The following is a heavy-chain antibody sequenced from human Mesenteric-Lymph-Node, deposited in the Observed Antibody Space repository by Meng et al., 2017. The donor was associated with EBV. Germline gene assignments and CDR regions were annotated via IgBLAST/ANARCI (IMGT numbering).Heavy chain of an antibody. Sequence: EPGCAVVQPGGSLKLSRAPFGCTFSGSVMHWVSQASGKGLGWVGRIRSKANSYATAYAASVKGRFTISRDDSKNTAYLQMNSLKTEDTAVYYCSVVVVAATPGPEGDYWGQGTLVTVSS. CDR3: SVVVVAATPGPEGDY. D-gene: IGHD2-15*01. CDR2: IRSKANSYAT. J-gene: IGHJ4*02. CDR1: GCTFSGSV. V-gene: IGHV3-73*02.